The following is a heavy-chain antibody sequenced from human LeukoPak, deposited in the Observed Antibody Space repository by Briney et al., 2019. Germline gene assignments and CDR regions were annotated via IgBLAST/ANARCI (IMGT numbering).Heavy chain of an antibody. Sequence: GGSLRLSCAASGFTFSSYWMSWVRQAPGKGLEWVANIKQDGGEKYYVDSVKGRFTISRDNAKNSLYLQMNSLRAEDTALYHCARVWFGELLGYMDVWGKGTTVTISS. V-gene: IGHV3-7*03. J-gene: IGHJ6*03. D-gene: IGHD3-10*01. CDR3: ARVWFGELLGYMDV. CDR1: GFTFSSYW. CDR2: IKQDGGEK.